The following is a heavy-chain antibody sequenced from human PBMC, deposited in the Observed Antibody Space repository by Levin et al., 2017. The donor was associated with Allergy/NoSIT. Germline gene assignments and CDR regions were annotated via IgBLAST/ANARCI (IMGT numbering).Heavy chain of an antibody. CDR1: GGSISSDY. CDR3: ARGVHDYVDYDVLWHYYLDI. CDR2: IYASGST. V-gene: IGHV4-4*07. J-gene: IGHJ2*01. Sequence: SQTLSLTCTVSGGSISSDYWNWIRRPAGKGLEWIGRIYASGSTNYSPPLRSRVTMSVDTSKNQFSLSLRPVTAADTAVYYCARGVHDYVDYDVLWHYYLDIWGRGTPVSVSS. D-gene: IGHD4-17*01.